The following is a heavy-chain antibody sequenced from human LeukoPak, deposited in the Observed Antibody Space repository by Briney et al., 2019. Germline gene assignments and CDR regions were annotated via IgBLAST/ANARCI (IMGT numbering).Heavy chain of an antibody. J-gene: IGHJ4*02. V-gene: IGHV3-30*18. CDR3: AKGDSSSEGFDY. D-gene: IGHD6-6*01. CDR1: GFIFSCYG. CDR2: ISYDGSNK. Sequence: GMSLRLYFAASGFIFSCYGMYWGGQAPGHGLERVAVISYDGSNKYYADSVKGRFTISRDNSKNTLYLQMNSLRAEDTAVYYCAKGDSSSEGFDYWGQGTLVTVSS.